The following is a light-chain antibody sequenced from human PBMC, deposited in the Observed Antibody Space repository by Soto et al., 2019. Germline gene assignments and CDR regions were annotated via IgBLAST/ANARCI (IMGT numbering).Light chain of an antibody. Sequence: EIVLTQSPATLSLSPGERATLSCRASQSVGSYFAWYQQKPGQAPRLLIYDASNRASGVPARFSGSGAGTDFTLSINSLEPEDFAVYYCQQRIIWPPTFGGGTKVEIK. CDR3: QQRIIWPPT. V-gene: IGKV3-11*01. J-gene: IGKJ4*01. CDR1: QSVGSY. CDR2: DAS.